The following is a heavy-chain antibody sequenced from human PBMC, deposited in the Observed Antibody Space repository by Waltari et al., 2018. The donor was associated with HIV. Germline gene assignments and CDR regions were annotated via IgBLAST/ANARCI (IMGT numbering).Heavy chain of an antibody. CDR1: VDAVSSGSFY. CDR2: TYYSGRT. CDR3: AWVIAAAGLRFDS. V-gene: IGHV4-61*01. Sequence: QLQLQESGPGLVKPSETLSLTCTVSVDAVSSGSFYWSWMRQPPGKGLEWLGNTYYSGRTSYNPSLTSRVTLSTHASKNQFSLKLRSVTAADTAVYYCAWVIAAAGLRFDSWGQGTLVTVSS. J-gene: IGHJ4*02. D-gene: IGHD6-13*01.